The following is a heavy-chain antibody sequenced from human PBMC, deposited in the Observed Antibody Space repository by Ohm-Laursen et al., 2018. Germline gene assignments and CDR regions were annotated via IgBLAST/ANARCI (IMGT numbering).Heavy chain of an antibody. V-gene: IGHV4-38-2*01. CDR3: ARGLWWFDP. CDR2: IYHSGST. Sequence: SDTLSLTWAVSGYSISSGYFWGWIRQPPGKGLEWIGTIYHSGSTYYNPSLKSRVTISVDTSKNQFSLKLISVTAADTALYYCARGLWWFDPWGQGTLVTVSS. J-gene: IGHJ5*02. CDR1: GYSISSGYF.